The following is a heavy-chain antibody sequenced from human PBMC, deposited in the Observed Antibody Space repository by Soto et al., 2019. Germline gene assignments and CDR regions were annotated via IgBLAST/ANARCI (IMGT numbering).Heavy chain of an antibody. CDR2: IIPIFGTA. CDR3: ARTPDHLKGPFDY. V-gene: IGHV1-69*13. J-gene: IGHJ4*02. Sequence: SVKVSCKASGGTFSSYAISWVRQAPGQGLEWMGGIIPIFGTANYAQKFQGRVTITADESTSTAYMELSSLRSEDTAVYYCARTPDHLKGPFDYWGQGTLVTVSS. CDR1: GGTFSSYA.